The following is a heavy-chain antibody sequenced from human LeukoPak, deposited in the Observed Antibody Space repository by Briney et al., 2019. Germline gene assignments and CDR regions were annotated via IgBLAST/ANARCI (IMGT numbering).Heavy chain of an antibody. V-gene: IGHV3-9*01. Sequence: GRSLRLPCAASGFTFDDYGMHWVRQPPGKGLEWVSGISWNRGTIGYADSVKGRFTISRDNARNSLYLQMNSLRAEDTAFYYCAKDRSYGGFDYWGQGTLVTVSS. CDR2: ISWNRGTI. CDR3: AKDRSYGGFDY. CDR1: GFTFDDYG. D-gene: IGHD3-10*01. J-gene: IGHJ4*02.